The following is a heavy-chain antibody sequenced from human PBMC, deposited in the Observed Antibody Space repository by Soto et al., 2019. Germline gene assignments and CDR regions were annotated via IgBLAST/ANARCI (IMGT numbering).Heavy chain of an antibody. J-gene: IGHJ4*02. Sequence: QVQLQESGPGLVKPSQTLSLICTVSGGSISSHDHYWSWIRQLPGEGLEWIGFIYHNGNTFYNPSLKSRLTISLDTSKNQFSLKLSSVTAADTAVYYCTRGELWWDYWGQGTLVTVSS. CDR3: TRGELWWDY. CDR1: GGSISSHDHY. CDR2: IYHNGNT. D-gene: IGHD2-21*01. V-gene: IGHV4-30-4*08.